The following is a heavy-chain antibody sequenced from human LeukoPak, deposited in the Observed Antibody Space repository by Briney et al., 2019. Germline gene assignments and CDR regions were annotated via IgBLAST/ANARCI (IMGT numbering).Heavy chain of an antibody. J-gene: IGHJ5*02. Sequence: GESLRISCKGTGYSFRSYWIGRVRQMPGKGMEWMGVIYPGDSRTRYNPSLQGRVTISVDKSINTAYLEWVSLKASDTAMYYCACRDLTSTWSYPWGQGTLVTVSS. CDR2: IYPGDSRT. V-gene: IGHV5-51*01. D-gene: IGHD2-2*01. CDR3: ACRDLTSTWSYP. CDR1: GYSFRSYW.